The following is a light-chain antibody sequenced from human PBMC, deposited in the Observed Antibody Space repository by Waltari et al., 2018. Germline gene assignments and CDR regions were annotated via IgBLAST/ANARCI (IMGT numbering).Light chain of an antibody. J-gene: IGLJ2*01. CDR2: RNK. CDR3: TAWDDSLSCVV. Sequence: YQQRTGTAPKRLIDRNKQRRSVVPHRFSGSKCVTSAFLSMIGLRSDDAADYYCTAWDDSLSCVVFGGGTQLTVL. V-gene: IGLV1-47*01.